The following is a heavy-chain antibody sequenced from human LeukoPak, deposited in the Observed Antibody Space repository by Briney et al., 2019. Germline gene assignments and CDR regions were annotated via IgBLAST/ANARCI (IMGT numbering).Heavy chain of an antibody. V-gene: IGHV4-34*01. Sequence: TSETLSLTCAVYGGSFSGYYWSWIRQPPGKGLEWIGENNHSGSTNYNPSLKSRVTISVDTSKNQFSLKLSSVTAADTAVYYCARVYCSSTSCYVYFDYWGQGTLVTVSS. CDR1: GGSFSGYY. J-gene: IGHJ4*02. D-gene: IGHD2-2*01. CDR2: NNHSGST. CDR3: ARVYCSSTSCYVYFDY.